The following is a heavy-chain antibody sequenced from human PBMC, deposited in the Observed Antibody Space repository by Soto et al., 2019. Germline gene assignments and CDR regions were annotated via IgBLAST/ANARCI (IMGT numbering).Heavy chain of an antibody. J-gene: IGHJ4*02. CDR2: IRSKAYGGTT. Sequence: PGGSLRLSCTASGFTFGDYAMSGVRQAPGKGLEWVGFIRSKAYGGTTEYAASVKGRFTISRDDSKSIAYLQMNSLKTEDTAVYYCTRAVGYGSGPYWGQGTLVTVS. V-gene: IGHV3-49*04. D-gene: IGHD3-10*01. CDR1: GFTFGDYA. CDR3: TRAVGYGSGPY.